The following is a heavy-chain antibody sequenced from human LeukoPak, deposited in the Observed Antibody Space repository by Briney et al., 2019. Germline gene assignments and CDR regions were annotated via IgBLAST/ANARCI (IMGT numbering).Heavy chain of an antibody. CDR3: ASVYGSGSYFLTNYYYYYMDV. CDR2: IYYSGST. CDR1: GGSISSSSYY. J-gene: IGHJ6*03. D-gene: IGHD3-10*01. V-gene: IGHV4-39*01. Sequence: SETLSLTCTVSGGSISSSSYYWGWIRQPPGKGLEWIGSIYYSGSTYYNPSLKSRVTISVDTSKNQFSLKLSSVTAADTAVYYCASVYGSGSYFLTNYYYYYMDVWGKGTTVTVS.